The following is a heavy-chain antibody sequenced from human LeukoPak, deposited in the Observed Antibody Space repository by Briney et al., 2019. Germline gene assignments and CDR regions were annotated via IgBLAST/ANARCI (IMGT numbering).Heavy chain of an antibody. J-gene: IGHJ3*02. V-gene: IGHV1-18*01. Sequence: ASEKGSSTASVYMFFLYSITWVRKAPGQGLEWMGWISPYNGDTKYAQKFQDRDTLTTDTSTTTAYMDLRSLRSDDTAVYYCARKKTVRYFDLRPTNDPYDIWGQGTTVTVSS. D-gene: IGHD3-9*01. CDR1: VYMFFLYS. CDR3: ARKKTVRYFDLRPTNDPYDI. CDR2: ISPYNGDT.